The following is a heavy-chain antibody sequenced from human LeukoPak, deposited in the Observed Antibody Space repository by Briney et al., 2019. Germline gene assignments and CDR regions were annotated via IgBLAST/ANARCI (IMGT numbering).Heavy chain of an antibody. V-gene: IGHV4-39*01. CDR2: IYYSGST. J-gene: IGHJ4*02. Sequence: SETLSLTCTVSGGSISSSSYYWGWIRQPPGKGLEWIGSIYYSGSTYYNPSLKSRVTISVDTSKNQFSLKLSSVTAADTAVYYCARGFVVVPAAMFVSRRVSGQLDYWGQGTLVTVSS. CDR1: GGSISSSSYY. CDR3: ARGFVVVPAAMFVSRRVSGQLDY. D-gene: IGHD2-2*01.